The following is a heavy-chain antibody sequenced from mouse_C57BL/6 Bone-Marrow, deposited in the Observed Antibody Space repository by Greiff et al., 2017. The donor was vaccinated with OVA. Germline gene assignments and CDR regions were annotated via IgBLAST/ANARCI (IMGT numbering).Heavy chain of an antibody. CDR3: VYDYDGYYIDY. D-gene: IGHD2-4*01. CDR2: IYPGNSDT. V-gene: IGHV1-5*01. Sequence: VQLQQSGTVLARPGASVKMSCKTSGYTFTSYWMHWVKQRPGQGLEWIGAIYPGNSDTSYNQKFKGKAKLTAVTSASTAYMELSSLTNEDSAVYYCVYDYDGYYIDYWGQGTTLTVSS. J-gene: IGHJ2*01. CDR1: GYTFTSYW.